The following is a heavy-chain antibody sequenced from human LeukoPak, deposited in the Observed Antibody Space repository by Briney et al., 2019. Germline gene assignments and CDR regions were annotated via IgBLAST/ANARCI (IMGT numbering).Heavy chain of an antibody. D-gene: IGHD6-13*01. Sequence: GGSLRLSCAASGFTVSSNYMSWVRQAPGKGLEWVSVIYSGGSTYYADSVKGRFTISRDNAKNTLYLQVNSLRAEDTAVYYCARAYSSSWYDAFDIWGQGTMVTVSS. J-gene: IGHJ3*02. CDR3: ARAYSSSWYDAFDI. CDR2: IYSGGST. V-gene: IGHV3-66*01. CDR1: GFTVSSNY.